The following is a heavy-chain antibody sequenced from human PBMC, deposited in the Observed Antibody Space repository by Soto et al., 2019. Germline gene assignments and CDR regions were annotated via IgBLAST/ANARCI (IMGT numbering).Heavy chain of an antibody. CDR2: ISYDGSNE. V-gene: IGHV3-30*03. D-gene: IGHD2-15*01. CDR3: ATNIGGYCSGGSCYSGGYYFDY. CDR1: GFTFSSYG. J-gene: IGHJ4*02. Sequence: PGGSLRLSCSASGFTFSSYGMHWVRQSPGKGLEWVAVISYDGSNEYFADSVKGRFTISRDNSKNTLYLQMNSLRAEDTAVYYCATNIGGYCSGGSCYSGGYYFDYWGRGTLVTVSS.